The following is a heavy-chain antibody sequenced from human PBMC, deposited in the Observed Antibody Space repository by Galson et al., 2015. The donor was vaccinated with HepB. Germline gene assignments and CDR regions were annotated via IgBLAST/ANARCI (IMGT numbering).Heavy chain of an antibody. J-gene: IGHJ1*01. CDR2: FEPSDEKI. V-gene: IGHV1-24*01. D-gene: IGHD1-1*01. Sequence: SVKVSCKVSGHPLSDISIHWVRQAPGQGLEWMGGFEPSDEKILFAQKFQGRVTMTEETLTDTAYMELGRLTSEDTAVYFCATLDAAGLYPTVFDIWGQVTWTWSPLTYPACRGLGRLTSEYTAVYFWAPLDSAGLYPTFLYIGVQCTLVTVSS. CDR1: GHPLSDIS. CDR3: ATLDAAGLYPTVFDIWGQVTWTWSPLTYPACRGLGRLTSEYTAVYFWAPLDSAGLYPTFLYI.